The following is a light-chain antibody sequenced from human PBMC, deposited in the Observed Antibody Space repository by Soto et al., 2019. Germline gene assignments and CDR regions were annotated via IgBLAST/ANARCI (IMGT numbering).Light chain of an antibody. CDR3: QQYGNSPPP. V-gene: IGKV3-20*01. Sequence: EIVLTQSPGTLPLSPGEKATLSCRASHTVDNRYLAWYQQKPGQAPRLLIYGASTRATGVPDRFSGSGSGTDFSLTISRLEPEDFAVYFCQQYGNSPPPFRQGSEVELQ. J-gene: IGKJ1*01. CDR1: HTVDNRY. CDR2: GAS.